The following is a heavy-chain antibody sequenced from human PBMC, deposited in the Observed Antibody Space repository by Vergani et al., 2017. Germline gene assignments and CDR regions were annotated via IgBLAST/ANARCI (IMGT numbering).Heavy chain of an antibody. CDR2: MNPNSGNT. J-gene: IGHJ5*02. D-gene: IGHD2-2*01. V-gene: IGHV1-8*01. Sequence: QVQLVQSGAEVKKPGASVKVSCKASGYTFTSYDINWVRQATGQGLEWMGWMNPNSGNTGYAQKFQGRVTMTRNTSISTAYMELSSLRSEDTAVYYCARGYCSSTSCYFSWFDPWGRGTLVTVSS. CDR1: GYTFTSYD. CDR3: ARGYCSSTSCYFSWFDP.